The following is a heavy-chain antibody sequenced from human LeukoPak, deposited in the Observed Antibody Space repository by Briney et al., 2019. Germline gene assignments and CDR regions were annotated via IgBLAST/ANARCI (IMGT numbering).Heavy chain of an antibody. CDR2: ISGSGDST. CDR3: AKDLPAPYDQYYFDY. Sequence: GGSLRLSCAASGFTFSSYVMNWVRQAAGKGLEWVSAISGSGDSTYYADSVKGRFTISRDNSKNTLYLQMNSLRAEDTAVYYCAKDLPAPYDQYYFDYWGQGTLVTVSS. J-gene: IGHJ4*02. CDR1: GFTFSSYV. V-gene: IGHV3-23*01. D-gene: IGHD3-16*01.